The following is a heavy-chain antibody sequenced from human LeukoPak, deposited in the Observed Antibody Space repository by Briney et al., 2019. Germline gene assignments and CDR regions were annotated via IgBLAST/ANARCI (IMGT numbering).Heavy chain of an antibody. Sequence: PGGSLRLSCAASGFTFSSHWMHWVRQAPGKGLVWVSRINGDGSNTTYADSVKGRFTISRDNSKSTLYMQMNSLRAEDTAVYYCAKGKAGGLVDLFDPWGQGTLVTVSS. CDR3: AKGKAGGLVDLFDP. CDR1: GFTFSSHW. J-gene: IGHJ5*02. V-gene: IGHV3-74*03. D-gene: IGHD3/OR15-3a*01. CDR2: INGDGSNT.